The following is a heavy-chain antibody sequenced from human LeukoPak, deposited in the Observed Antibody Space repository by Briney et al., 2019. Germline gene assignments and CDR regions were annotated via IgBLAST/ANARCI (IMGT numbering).Heavy chain of an antibody. Sequence: SETLSLTCTVSGGSISSYYWSWIRQPPGKGLEWIGYIYYSGSTNYNPSLKSRVTISVDTSKNQFSLKLSSVTAADTAVYHCASTSGIAAQYYYYGMDVWGQGTTVTVSS. J-gene: IGHJ6*02. D-gene: IGHD6-13*01. CDR1: GGSISSYY. V-gene: IGHV4-59*08. CDR2: IYYSGST. CDR3: ASTSGIAAQYYYYGMDV.